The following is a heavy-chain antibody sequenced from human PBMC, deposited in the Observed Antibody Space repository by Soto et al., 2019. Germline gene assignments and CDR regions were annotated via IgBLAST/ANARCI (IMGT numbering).Heavy chain of an antibody. D-gene: IGHD1-1*01. CDR3: ARDLWVEPELYYYGMDV. Sequence: SETLSLTCTVSGDSISSADYYWSWIRQTPXKGLEWIGHIFYSGTTYYNPSLKSRLTISVDTSKNHFSLRLTSVTAADTAVYYCARDLWVEPELYYYGMDVWGQGTTVTVS. CDR2: IFYSGTT. J-gene: IGHJ6*02. CDR1: GDSISSADYY. V-gene: IGHV4-30-4*01.